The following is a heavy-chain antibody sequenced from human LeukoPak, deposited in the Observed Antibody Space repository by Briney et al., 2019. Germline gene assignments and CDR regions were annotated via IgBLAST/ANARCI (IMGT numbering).Heavy chain of an antibody. CDR2: IVGSSRNI. V-gene: IGHV3-48*04. J-gene: IGHJ4*02. CDR3: ATDSPKTAAFDY. CDR1: GFTFSSYW. D-gene: IGHD1-1*01. Sequence: GGSLRLSCAASGFTFSSYWMSWVRQAPGKGLEWVSYIVGSSRNIYYADSVKGRFTISRDNAKNSLYLQMDSLRAEDTAVYHCATDSPKTAAFDYWGQGTLVTVSS.